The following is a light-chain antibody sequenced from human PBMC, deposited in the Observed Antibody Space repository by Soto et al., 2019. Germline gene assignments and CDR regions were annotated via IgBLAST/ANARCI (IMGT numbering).Light chain of an antibody. CDR3: QQYDSFPRT. J-gene: IGKJ2*01. CDR2: HSS. V-gene: IGKV1-33*01. Sequence: DIQMTQSPSSLSPSVGDRVTITCQASQDISKYLNWYQQKPGKAPKLLIYHSSNLETGVPSRFSGSGSGTHFTLTISSLQPEDIATYSCQQYDSFPRTFGQGTKLEIK. CDR1: QDISKY.